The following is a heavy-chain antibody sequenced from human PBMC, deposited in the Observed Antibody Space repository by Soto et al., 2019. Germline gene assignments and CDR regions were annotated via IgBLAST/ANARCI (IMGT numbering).Heavy chain of an antibody. Sequence: QVQLQQWGAGLLKPSETLSLTCAVYGGSFSGYYWSWIRQPPGKGLEWIGEINHSGSTNYNPSLKSRVTISVDTTKNLFSLKLSSVTAADTAVYYCARAHKLRYFDWPTTPPYYFDYWGQGTLVTVPS. CDR3: ARAHKLRYFDWPTTPPYYFDY. CDR2: INHSGST. V-gene: IGHV4-34*01. D-gene: IGHD3-9*01. J-gene: IGHJ4*02. CDR1: GGSFSGYY.